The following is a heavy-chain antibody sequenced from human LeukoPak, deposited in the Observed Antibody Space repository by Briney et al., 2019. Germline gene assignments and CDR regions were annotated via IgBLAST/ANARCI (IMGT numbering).Heavy chain of an antibody. V-gene: IGHV3-74*01. Sequence: LSGGSLRLSCAASGFTFSSYWMHWVRQAPGKGLVWASRINSDGSSTSYADSVKGRFTISRDNAKNTLYLQMDSLRAEDTAVYYCASKNSMDVWGQGTTVTVSS. CDR3: ASKNSMDV. CDR2: INSDGSST. CDR1: GFTFSSYW. D-gene: IGHD2/OR15-2a*01. J-gene: IGHJ6*02.